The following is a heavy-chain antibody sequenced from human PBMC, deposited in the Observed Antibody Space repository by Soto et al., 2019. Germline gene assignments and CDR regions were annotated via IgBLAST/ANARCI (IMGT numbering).Heavy chain of an antibody. D-gene: IGHD1-1*01. V-gene: IGHV4-38-2*02. CDR3: ARDTNSLDP. Sequence: PSETLSLTCSVSTYSISSVFFWGWIRQPPGKGLEWIGSIFHTGDTYYNPSLKSRITMSVDTSRNQFSLKLTSLTAADTAVYYCARDTNSLDPWGQGTLVTVSS. J-gene: IGHJ5*02. CDR1: TYSISSVFF. CDR2: IFHTGDT.